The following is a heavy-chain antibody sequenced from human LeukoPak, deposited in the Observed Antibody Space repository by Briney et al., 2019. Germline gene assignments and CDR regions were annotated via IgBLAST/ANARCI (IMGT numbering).Heavy chain of an antibody. V-gene: IGHV3-23*01. Sequence: GGSLRLSCATSGFTFSSYAMSWVRQVPGRGLEWVSTISGSGGYTYYADSVKGRFTISRDKSMNTLYLQMNSLRADDTAVFYCAKQWGGGGWYAFDSWGQGTLVTVSS. CDR1: GFTFSSYA. J-gene: IGHJ4*02. CDR2: ISGSGGYT. CDR3: AKQWGGGGWYAFDS. D-gene: IGHD6-19*01.